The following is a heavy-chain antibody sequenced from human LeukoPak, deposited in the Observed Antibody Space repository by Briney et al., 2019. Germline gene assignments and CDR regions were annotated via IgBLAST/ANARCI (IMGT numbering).Heavy chain of an antibody. CDR3: ARVPATVKADY. D-gene: IGHD6-25*01. V-gene: IGHV3-7*04. CDR1: GLSFSRFA. CDR2: INQDVRAT. J-gene: IGHJ4*02. Sequence: GRSLRLSCAASGLSFSRFAIACVRQAPRKGLEWVANINQDVRATYYVGSVKGRFAISRDNAKNSLLLHMNNLRAADTALYYCARVPATVKADYWGQGPLVTVSS.